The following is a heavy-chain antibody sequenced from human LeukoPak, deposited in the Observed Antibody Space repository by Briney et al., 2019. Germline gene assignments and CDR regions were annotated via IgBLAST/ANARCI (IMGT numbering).Heavy chain of an antibody. Sequence: PGRSLRLSCAASGFSFDDDAMHWVRQAPGKGLEWVSGISWNSGKIAYADSVKGRFTISRDNAKNSLYPQMSSLRVEDTAFYFCTRGFCSGGSCYLKNWFDSWGQGTLVTVSS. CDR2: ISWNSGKI. CDR1: GFSFDDDA. D-gene: IGHD2-15*01. V-gene: IGHV3-9*01. CDR3: TRGFCSGGSCYLKNWFDS. J-gene: IGHJ5*01.